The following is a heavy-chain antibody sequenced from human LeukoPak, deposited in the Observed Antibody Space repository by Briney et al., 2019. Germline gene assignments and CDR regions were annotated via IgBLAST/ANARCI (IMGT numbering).Heavy chain of an antibody. CDR3: ARHGHCTNGVCYSNYYYHMDV. D-gene: IGHD2-8*01. V-gene: IGHV5-51*01. Sequence: GGSLKISWKGSGYRFASSWIGWVRQMPGKGLEWMGIIYPDDSDTRYSPSFEGQITISVDKSISTAYLQWSSLKASDTAVYYCARHGHCTNGVCYSNYYYHMDVWGKGTTVTVSS. CDR2: IYPDDSDT. CDR1: GYRFASSW. J-gene: IGHJ6*03.